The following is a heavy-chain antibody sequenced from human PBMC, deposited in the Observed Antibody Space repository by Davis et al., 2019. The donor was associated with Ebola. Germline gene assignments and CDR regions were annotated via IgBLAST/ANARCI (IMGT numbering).Heavy chain of an antibody. J-gene: IGHJ6*03. Sequence: GESLKISCAASGFTFSSYSMNWVRQAPGKGLEWVSSISSSSSYIYYADPVKGRFTISRDNAKNSLYLQMNSLRAEDTAVYYCARVSRSTSCPNRYYYYYMDVWGKGTTVTVSS. CDR3: ARVSRSTSCPNRYYYYYMDV. D-gene: IGHD2-2*01. CDR2: ISSSSSYI. V-gene: IGHV3-21*01. CDR1: GFTFSSYS.